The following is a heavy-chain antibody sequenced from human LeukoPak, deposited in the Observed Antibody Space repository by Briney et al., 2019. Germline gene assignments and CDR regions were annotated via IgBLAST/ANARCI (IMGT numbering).Heavy chain of an antibody. Sequence: KPSETLSLTCAVYGGSFSGYYWSWIRQPPGKGLEWIGEINHSGSTNYNPSLKSRVTMSVDASKNQFSLKLSSVTAADTAVYYCARDSEGRFDYWGQGTLVTVSS. CDR1: GGSFSGYY. CDR3: ARDSEGRFDY. V-gene: IGHV4-34*01. CDR2: INHSGST. J-gene: IGHJ4*02.